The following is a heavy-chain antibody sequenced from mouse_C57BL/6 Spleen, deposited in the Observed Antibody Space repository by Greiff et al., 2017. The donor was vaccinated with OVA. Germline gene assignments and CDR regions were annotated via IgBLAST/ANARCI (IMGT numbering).Heavy chain of an antibody. Sequence: EVKLVESGGGLVKPGGCLKLSCAASGFTFSSYAMFWVRQTPEKRLECVATISDGGSYTYYPDNVKGRFTISRNNAKNNLYLQMSHLKYEDTAKYYCARGGFYDMDDWGQGTSVTVSS. CDR3: ARGGFYDMDD. J-gene: IGHJ4*01. CDR1: GFTFSSYA. V-gene: IGHV5-4*03. CDR2: ISDGGSYT.